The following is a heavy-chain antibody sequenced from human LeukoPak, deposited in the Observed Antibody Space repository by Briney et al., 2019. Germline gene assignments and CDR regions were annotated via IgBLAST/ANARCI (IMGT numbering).Heavy chain of an antibody. Sequence: SETLSLTCTVSGGSISNTNYYWAWIRQPPGKRLEWFGSIYHSATTYYNPSLESRASMSVDTSKNQFSLKLSSVAAADTAAYYCARLCYQQCYFDYWGQGTLVTVSS. J-gene: IGHJ4*02. CDR2: IYHSATT. CDR3: ARLCYQQCYFDY. CDR1: GGSISNTNYY. D-gene: IGHD2-2*01. V-gene: IGHV4-39*01.